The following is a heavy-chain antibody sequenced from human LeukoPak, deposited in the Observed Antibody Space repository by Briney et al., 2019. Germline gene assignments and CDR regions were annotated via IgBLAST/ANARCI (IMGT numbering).Heavy chain of an antibody. Sequence: GGSLRLSCAASGFTFSDFAVGWVRQAPGKGLEWVSVISGSGGTTYYADSVKGRSTISRDNSKNTLYLQMNSLRAEDTAVYYCARETAAGFDCWGQGTLVTVSS. CDR1: GFTFSDFA. D-gene: IGHD6-13*01. CDR2: ISGSGGTT. CDR3: ARETAAGFDC. J-gene: IGHJ4*02. V-gene: IGHV3-23*01.